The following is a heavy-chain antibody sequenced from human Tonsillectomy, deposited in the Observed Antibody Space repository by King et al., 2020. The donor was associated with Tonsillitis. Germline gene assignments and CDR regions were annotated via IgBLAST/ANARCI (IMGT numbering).Heavy chain of an antibody. CDR2: ISVYNGNT. V-gene: IGHV1-18*01. CDR3: ARHAWFGELFLHFDY. D-gene: IGHD3-10*01. Sequence: QLVQSGAEVKKPGASVKVSCKTSGYTFTSYGIGWVRQAPGQGLEWMGWISVYNGNTNYAQKFQGRVTMTTDTSTSTAYMELRSLRSDDTARYYCARHAWFGELFLHFDYWGQGTLVTVSS. J-gene: IGHJ4*02. CDR1: GYTFTSYG.